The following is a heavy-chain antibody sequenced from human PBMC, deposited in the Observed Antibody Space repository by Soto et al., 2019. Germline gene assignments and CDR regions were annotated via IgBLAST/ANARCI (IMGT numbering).Heavy chain of an antibody. V-gene: IGHV4-59*01. Sequence: QVQLQESGPGLVKPSETLSLTCTVSGGSISSYYWSWIRQPPGKGLEWIGYIYYSGGTNYNPSLKSRVTISVDTSKNQFSLKLSSVTAADTAVYYCARYCSGGSCYLDPWGQGTLVTVSS. CDR1: GGSISSYY. D-gene: IGHD2-15*01. J-gene: IGHJ5*02. CDR2: IYYSGGT. CDR3: ARYCSGGSCYLDP.